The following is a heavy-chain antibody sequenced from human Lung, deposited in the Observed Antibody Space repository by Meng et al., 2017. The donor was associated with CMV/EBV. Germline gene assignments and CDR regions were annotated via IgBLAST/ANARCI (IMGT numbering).Heavy chain of an antibody. J-gene: IGHJ4*02. D-gene: IGHD3-16*01. Sequence: SLLLXCAAPSFPFSPYFMHWVRQAPGKRLEWVAFIRHDGSNKFYGDSVRGRFTISRDNSKNTLYLEMNSLRAEETAMYYCAKDQLLFGGPNAYFDDWGKGTL. CDR1: SFPFSPYF. CDR2: IRHDGSNK. V-gene: IGHV3-30*02. CDR3: AKDQLLFGGPNAYFDD.